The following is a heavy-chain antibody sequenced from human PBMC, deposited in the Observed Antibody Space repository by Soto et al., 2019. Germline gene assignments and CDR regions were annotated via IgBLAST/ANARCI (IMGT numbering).Heavy chain of an antibody. D-gene: IGHD3-3*01. CDR3: ARGGYDFWSGYYDGKDAFDI. CDR2: ISSSSSYI. Sequence: VQLVESGGGLVKPGGSLRLSCAASGFTFSSYSMNWVRQAPGKGLEWVSSISSSSSYIYYAYSVKGRFTISRDNAKNSLYLQMNSLRAEDTAVYYCARGGYDFWSGYYDGKDAFDIWGQGTMVTVSS. V-gene: IGHV3-21*01. CDR1: GFTFSSYS. J-gene: IGHJ3*02.